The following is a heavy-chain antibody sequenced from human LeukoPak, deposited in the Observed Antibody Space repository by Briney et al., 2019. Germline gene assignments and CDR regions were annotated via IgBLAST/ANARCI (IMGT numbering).Heavy chain of an antibody. CDR2: IIPILGFA. V-gene: IGHV1-69*04. D-gene: IGHD3-3*01. CDR1: GGASSRHA. J-gene: IGHJ4*02. Sequence: SVKVSCKASGGASSRHAISWVRQAPGQGLGWMGRIIPILGFANYAQKFQGRVTITADKSTSTAYMELSSLRSEDTAVYYCAREKYYHFWSGSYHFDFWGQGTLVVVSS. CDR3: AREKYYHFWSGSYHFDF.